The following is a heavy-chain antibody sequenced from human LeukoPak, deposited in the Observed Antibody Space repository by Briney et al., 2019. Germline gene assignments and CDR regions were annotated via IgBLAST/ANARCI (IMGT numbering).Heavy chain of an antibody. D-gene: IGHD1-26*01. CDR2: TYYRSKWYN. Sequence: QTLSLTCAISGDSVSSNSAAWNWIRQSPSRGLEWLGRTYYRSKWYNDYAVSVKSRITINPDTSKNQFSLQLNSVTPEDTAVYYCARDQKIKIIVGATVGYYYGMDVWGQGTTVTVSS. CDR3: ARDQKIKIIVGATVGYYYGMDV. CDR1: GDSVSSNSAA. J-gene: IGHJ6*02. V-gene: IGHV6-1*01.